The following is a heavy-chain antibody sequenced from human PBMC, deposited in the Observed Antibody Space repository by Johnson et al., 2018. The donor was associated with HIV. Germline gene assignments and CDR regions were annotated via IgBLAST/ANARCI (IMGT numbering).Heavy chain of an antibody. J-gene: IGHJ3*01. V-gene: IGHV3-15*01. CDR3: SVYFGTAFHF. CDR2: IKSKTDGGTT. Sequence: VQLVESGGGLVKPGGSLRLSCAASGFTFSNAWMSWVRQAPGKGLEWVGHIKSKTDGGTTDYAAPVKGRFTISRADSKNTLYLHMNSLKTEDTAVYYCSVYFGTAFHFGGQGTMVTVSS. CDR1: GFTFSNAW. D-gene: IGHD6-25*01.